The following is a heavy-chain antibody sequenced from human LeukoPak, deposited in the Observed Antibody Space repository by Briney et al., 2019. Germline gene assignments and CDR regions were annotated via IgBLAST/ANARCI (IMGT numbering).Heavy chain of an antibody. V-gene: IGHV3-23*01. Sequence: GGSLRLSCAASGFTFSSYAMSWVRQAPGKGLEWVSAISGSGGSTYYADSVKGRFTISRDNAKNSLYLQMNSLRAEDTAVYYCARRGIAARPEFDYWGQGTLVTVSS. D-gene: IGHD6-6*01. J-gene: IGHJ4*02. CDR2: ISGSGGST. CDR1: GFTFSSYA. CDR3: ARRGIAARPEFDY.